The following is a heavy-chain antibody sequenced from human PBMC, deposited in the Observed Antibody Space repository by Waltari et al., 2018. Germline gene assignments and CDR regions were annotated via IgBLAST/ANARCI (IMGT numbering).Heavy chain of an antibody. D-gene: IGHD2-15*01. CDR3: ARAQDIVVVVAARDAFDI. CDR2: SIPILGKA. CDR1: GGTFSSYA. J-gene: IGHJ3*02. V-gene: IGHV1-69*04. Sequence: QVQLVQSGAEVKKPGSSVKVSCKASGGTFSSYAISWVRQAPGQGLEWMGRSIPILGKANDAQKFQGRVTITADKSTSTAYMELSSLRSEDTAVYYCARAQDIVVVVAARDAFDIWGQGTMVTVSS.